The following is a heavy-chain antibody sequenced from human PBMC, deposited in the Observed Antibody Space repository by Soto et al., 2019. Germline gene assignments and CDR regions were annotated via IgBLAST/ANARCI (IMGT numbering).Heavy chain of an antibody. CDR3: ASINSSGSY. CDR2: IKEDGSQK. Sequence: EVQLVESGGGLVQPGGSLRLSCVASGLTFNTHWMSWVRQAPGKGLEWVAGIKEDGSQKYYVDSVRGRFTISRDNAKRSLYLQMDGLRAEDTAVYYCASINSSGSYWGQGTLVAVSS. CDR1: GLTFNTHW. D-gene: IGHD6-19*01. V-gene: IGHV3-7*03. J-gene: IGHJ4*02.